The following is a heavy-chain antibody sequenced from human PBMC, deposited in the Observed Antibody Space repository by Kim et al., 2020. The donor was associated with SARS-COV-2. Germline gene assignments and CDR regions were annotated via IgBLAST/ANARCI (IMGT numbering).Heavy chain of an antibody. D-gene: IGHD1-26*01. CDR2: ISISGNSA. J-gene: IGHJ3*01. CDR1: GFTFSSYV. V-gene: IGHV3-23*01. Sequence: GGSLRLSCAASGFTFSSYVMNWVRQALGKGLEWVSYISISGNSANYADSVKGRFSVFRDNTKNTLSLHVNILRAEDTALYFFARQKYGAEAFDLLGQGT. CDR3: ARQKYGAEAFDL.